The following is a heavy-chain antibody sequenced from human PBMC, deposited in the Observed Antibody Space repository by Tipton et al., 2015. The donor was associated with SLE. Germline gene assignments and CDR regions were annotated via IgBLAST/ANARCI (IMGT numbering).Heavy chain of an antibody. CDR3: ARSPVDFWNGYST. V-gene: IGHV3-23*01. D-gene: IGHD3-3*01. CDR2: IHASGANT. J-gene: IGHJ4*02. Sequence: SLRLSCSASGFIFSNYAMAWVRQAPGKGLEWVSSIHASGANTYYKDSVKGRFTISRDNSKSTLYLQMNSLRAEDTAVYYCARSPVDFWNGYSTWGQGTLVAVSS. CDR1: GFIFSNYA.